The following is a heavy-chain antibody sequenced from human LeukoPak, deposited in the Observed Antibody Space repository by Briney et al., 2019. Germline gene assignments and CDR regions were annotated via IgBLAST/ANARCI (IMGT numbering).Heavy chain of an antibody. CDR2: ISTGGDNK. Sequence: GGSLRVSCAASGFTFNSYEINWVRQAPGKGLEWVSYISTGGDNKFYADSLKGRFTVSRDNAKNSLFLQMDSLRVEDKAVYPCASFLCTSATYSKGHYYYFMDVWGQGTTVTVSS. J-gene: IGHJ6*02. D-gene: IGHD2-8*01. CDR1: GFTFNSYE. CDR3: ASFLCTSATYSKGHYYYFMDV. V-gene: IGHV3-48*03.